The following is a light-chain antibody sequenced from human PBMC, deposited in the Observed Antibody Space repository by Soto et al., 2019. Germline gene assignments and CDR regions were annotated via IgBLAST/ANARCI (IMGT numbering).Light chain of an antibody. CDR3: PQYYYWPRT. V-gene: IGKV3-15*01. CDR2: GAS. CDR1: QTVRSN. J-gene: IGKJ1*01. Sequence: EVVMPQSPATLSLSPGARATLSCRASQTVRSNLPWYQQKSVQAPKVLIHGASTRATGVPDRVSASGSGTDFTLTISSLPSGDFAVYYCPQYYYWPRTFGQGTQVEIK.